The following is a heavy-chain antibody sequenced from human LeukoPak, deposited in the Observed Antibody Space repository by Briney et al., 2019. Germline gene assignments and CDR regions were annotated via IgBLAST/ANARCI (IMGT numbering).Heavy chain of an antibody. D-gene: IGHD1-14*01. CDR2: IKQDGSEE. Sequence: GRSLRLSCAASGFAFRAYWMSSVRQAPGQRLERVANIKQDGSEEYYVDSVKGRFTISRDNAKNSLYLQMNSLRVEDTAVYYCGRDGNPIDYWGQGALVTVSS. J-gene: IGHJ4*02. V-gene: IGHV3-7*05. CDR1: GFAFRAYW. CDR3: GRDGNPIDY.